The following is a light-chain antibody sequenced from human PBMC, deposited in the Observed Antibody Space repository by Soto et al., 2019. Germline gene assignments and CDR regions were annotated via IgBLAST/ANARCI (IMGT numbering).Light chain of an antibody. V-gene: IGLV1-40*01. CDR1: SSNIGAGFH. CDR2: GDN. CDR3: QSSDSSLSGSKV. J-gene: IGLJ2*01. Sequence: QSVLTQPPSVSGAPGQRVTISCTGTSSNIGAGFHVHWYQQLPGTAPKLLIFGDNNRPSGVPDRFSASKSGTSASPAITGLQADDEGDYYCQSSDSSLSGSKVFGGGTKLTVL.